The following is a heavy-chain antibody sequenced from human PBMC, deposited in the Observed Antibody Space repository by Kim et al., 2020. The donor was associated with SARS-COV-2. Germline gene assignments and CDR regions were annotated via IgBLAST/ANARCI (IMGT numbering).Heavy chain of an antibody. Sequence: ASVKVSCKASGYTFTSYAMHWVRQAPGQRLEWMGWINAGNGNTKYSQKFQGRVTITRDTSASTAYMELSSLRSEDTAVYYCARVPYGSGSYFLPPGGANGDLWGRGTLVTVSS. CDR3: ARVPYGSGSYFLPPGGANGDL. D-gene: IGHD3-10*01. J-gene: IGHJ2*01. V-gene: IGHV1-3*01. CDR2: INAGNGNT. CDR1: GYTFTSYA.